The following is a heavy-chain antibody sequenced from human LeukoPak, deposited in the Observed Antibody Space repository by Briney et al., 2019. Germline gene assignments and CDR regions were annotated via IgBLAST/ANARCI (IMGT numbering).Heavy chain of an antibody. CDR1: GYTFIGYY. J-gene: IGHJ4*02. D-gene: IGHD6-6*01. V-gene: IGHV1-2*07. Sequence: ASVKVSCKASGYTFIGYYMHWVRQAPGQGPEWMGWINPNSGGTNYAHKFQGRVTMTRDTSISTAYMELSRLRSDDTAVYYCARVPRDSSFEGDYWGQGTLVTVSS. CDR2: INPNSGGT. CDR3: ARVPRDSSFEGDY.